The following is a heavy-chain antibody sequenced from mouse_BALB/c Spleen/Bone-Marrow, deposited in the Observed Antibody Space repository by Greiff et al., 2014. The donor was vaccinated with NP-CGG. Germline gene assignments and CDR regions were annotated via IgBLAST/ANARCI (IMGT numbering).Heavy chain of an antibody. CDR1: GYTFTSYY. Sequence: VKLVESGTGLVKPGASVKLSCKASGYTFTSYYMFWVKQRPGQGLEWIGEINPSNGGTVFNEKFKSKVTLTVDKSSSTAYIQLSGLTSEDSAVYYCIRSAGTGFAYWGQGTLVTVS. V-gene: IGHV1-53*01. CDR3: IRSAGTGFAY. CDR2: INPSNGGT. D-gene: IGHD3-3*01. J-gene: IGHJ3*01.